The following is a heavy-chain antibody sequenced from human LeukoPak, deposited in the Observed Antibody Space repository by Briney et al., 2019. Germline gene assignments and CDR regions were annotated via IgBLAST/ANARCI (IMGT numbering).Heavy chain of an antibody. CDR2: IYYSGST. Sequence: SETLSLTCAVYGGSFSGYYWSWIRQPPGKGLEWIGSIYYSGSTYYNPSLKSRVTISVDTSKNQFSLRLNSVTAADTAVYYCARHTSMVRGVMKYYFDYWGQGTLATVSS. CDR3: ARHTSMVRGVMKYYFDY. J-gene: IGHJ4*02. V-gene: IGHV4-34*01. CDR1: GGSFSGYY. D-gene: IGHD3-10*01.